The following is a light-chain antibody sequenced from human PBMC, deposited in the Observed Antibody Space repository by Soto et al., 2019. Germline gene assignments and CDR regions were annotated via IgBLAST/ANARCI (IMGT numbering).Light chain of an antibody. CDR3: SSFVAGNNYWV. CDR2: EVT. J-gene: IGLJ3*02. Sequence: QSALTQPASVSGSPGQSITIFCTGTSSDIGIYNFVSWYQQHPGKAPKLMIYEVTKRPSGVPDRFSASKSGNTASLTVSGLQAEDEADYYCSSFVAGNNYWVFGGGTKVTVL. CDR1: SSDIGIYNF. V-gene: IGLV2-8*01.